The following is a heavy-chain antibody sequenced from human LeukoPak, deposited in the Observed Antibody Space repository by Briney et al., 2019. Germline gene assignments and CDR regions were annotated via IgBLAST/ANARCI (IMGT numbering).Heavy chain of an antibody. CDR3: ARATTMVRGVTLSYYYYMDV. V-gene: IGHV4-4*07. D-gene: IGHD3-10*01. CDR2: IYTSGST. Sequence: PSETLSLTCTVSGGSIRSYYWSWIRQPAGKGLEWIGRIYTSGSTNYNPSLKSRVTMSVVTSKNQFSLKLTSVTAADTAVYYCARATTMVRGVTLSYYYYMDVWGKGTTVTVSS. J-gene: IGHJ6*03. CDR1: GGSIRSYY.